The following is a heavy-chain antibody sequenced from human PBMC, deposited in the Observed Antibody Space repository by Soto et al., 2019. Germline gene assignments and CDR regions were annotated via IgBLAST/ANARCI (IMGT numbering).Heavy chain of an antibody. Sequence: ASVKVSCKASGYTFTSYGISWVRQAPGQGLEWMGWISAYNGNTNYAQKLQGRVTMTTVTSTSTAYMELRSLRSDDTAVYYCARVSDFWSGNDAFDIWGQGTMVTVSS. D-gene: IGHD3-3*01. CDR2: ISAYNGNT. CDR1: GYTFTSYG. CDR3: ARVSDFWSGNDAFDI. J-gene: IGHJ3*02. V-gene: IGHV1-18*01.